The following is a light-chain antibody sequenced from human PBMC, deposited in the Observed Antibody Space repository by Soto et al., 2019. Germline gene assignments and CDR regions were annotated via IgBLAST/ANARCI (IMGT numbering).Light chain of an antibody. J-gene: IGLJ3*02. V-gene: IGLV8-61*01. Sequence: QTVVTQEPSFSVSPGGTVTLTCGLSSGSVSTSYYPSWYQQTPGQAPRTLIYKTNTRSSGVPDRFSGSILGNKAALTITGAKADDESDYYCVLYMGSGISMFGGGTDLTVL. CDR1: SGSVSTSYY. CDR2: KTN. CDR3: VLYMGSGISM.